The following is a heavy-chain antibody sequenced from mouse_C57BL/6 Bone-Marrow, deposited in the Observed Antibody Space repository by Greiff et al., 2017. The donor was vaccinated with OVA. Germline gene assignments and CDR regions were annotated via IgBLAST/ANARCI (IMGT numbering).Heavy chain of an antibody. CDR3: ARPMDYDYDRFAY. J-gene: IGHJ3*01. CDR1: GFTFSDYG. Sequence: EVKLMESGGGLVKPGGSLKLSCAASGFTFSDYGMHWVRQAPEKGLEWVAYISSGSSTIYYADTVKGRFTISRDNAKNTLFLQMTSLRSEDTAMYYCARPMDYDYDRFAYWGQGTLVTVSA. V-gene: IGHV5-17*01. D-gene: IGHD2-4*01. CDR2: ISSGSSTI.